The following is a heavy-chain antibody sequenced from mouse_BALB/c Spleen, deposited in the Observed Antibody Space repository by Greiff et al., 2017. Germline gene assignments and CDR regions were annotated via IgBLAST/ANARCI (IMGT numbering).Heavy chain of an antibody. D-gene: IGHD2-14*01. CDR2: ISYSGST. CDR3: ARSDYRNAMDY. J-gene: IGHJ4*01. Sequence: DVKLVESGPGLVKPSQSLSLTRTVTGYSITSDYAWNWIRQFPGNKLEWMGYISYSGSTSYNPSLKSRISITRDTSKNQFFLQLNSVTTEDTATYYCARSDYRNAMDYWGQGTSVTVSS. V-gene: IGHV3-2*02. CDR1: GYSITSDYA.